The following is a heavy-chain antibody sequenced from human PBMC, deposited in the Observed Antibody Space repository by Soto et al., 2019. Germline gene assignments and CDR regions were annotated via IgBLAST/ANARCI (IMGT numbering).Heavy chain of an antibody. D-gene: IGHD3-3*01. CDR2: MNHNSGNT. J-gene: IGHJ4*02. Sequence: QVQLVQSGAEVKKPGASVKVSCKASGYTFTSYDINWVRQATGQGLEWMGWMNHNSGNTGYAQKVQGRVTMTRNTSISTAYLELSSLRSEDTAVYYCAEYDFWSGYPDDWGQGTLVTVSS. CDR3: AEYDFWSGYPDD. V-gene: IGHV1-8*01. CDR1: GYTFTSYD.